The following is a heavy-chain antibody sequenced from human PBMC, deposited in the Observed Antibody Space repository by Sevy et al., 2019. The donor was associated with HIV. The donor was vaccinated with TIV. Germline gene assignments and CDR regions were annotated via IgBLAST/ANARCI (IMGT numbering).Heavy chain of an antibody. D-gene: IGHD3-3*01. J-gene: IGHJ6*02. Sequence: GGSLRPSCETSGFTFSTYKMNWFRQAPGKGLERVSSISSGSGFMFYADSVKGRFTISRDNAKNSLDLQMNSLRAEDAAVYYCAREKTILEGRYGMDVWGQGTTVTVSS. V-gene: IGHV3-21*01. CDR2: ISSGSGFM. CDR1: GFTFSTYK. CDR3: AREKTILEGRYGMDV.